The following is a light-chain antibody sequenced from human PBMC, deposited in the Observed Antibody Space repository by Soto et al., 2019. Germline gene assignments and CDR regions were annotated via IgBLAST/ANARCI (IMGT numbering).Light chain of an antibody. CDR2: KNV. CDR3: LSYDSGLSTAI. Sequence: QSVLTQPPSVSGAPGQTVTISCTGSSSDIGAGGDVHWYQQLLGAAPKLLIYKNVYRPSGVPDRFSGFKSGTSASLAITGLRAEDEADYYCLSYDSGLSTAIFGTGTKLTVL. CDR1: SSDIGAGGD. V-gene: IGLV1-40*01. J-gene: IGLJ1*01.